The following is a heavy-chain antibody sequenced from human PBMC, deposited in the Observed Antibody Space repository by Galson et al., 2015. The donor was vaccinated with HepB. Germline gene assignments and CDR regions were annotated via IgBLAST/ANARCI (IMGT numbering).Heavy chain of an antibody. CDR3: AKDKGTYYGSGRVSGMDV. V-gene: IGHV3-9*01. Sequence: SLRLSCAVSGFTFDDYAMHWIRQAPGKGLEWVSGITWNSGSIGYADSVKGRFTISRDNAKNSLYLQMSGLRAEDTALYYCAKDKGTYYGSGRVSGMDVWGQGTTVTVSS. J-gene: IGHJ6*02. CDR2: ITWNSGSI. CDR1: GFTFDDYA. D-gene: IGHD3-10*01.